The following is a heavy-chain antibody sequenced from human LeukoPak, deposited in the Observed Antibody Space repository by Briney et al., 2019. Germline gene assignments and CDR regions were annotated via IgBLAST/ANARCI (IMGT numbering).Heavy chain of an antibody. CDR3: ASRGYCSSTSCAIDAGYYYYYVDV. V-gene: IGHV1-46*01. CDR2: INPSGGST. CDR1: GYTFTSYY. J-gene: IGHJ6*03. D-gene: IGHD2-2*01. Sequence: GASVKVSCKASGYTFTSYYMHWVRQAPGQGLEWMGIINPSGGSTSYAQKFQGRVTMTRDMSTSTVYMELSSLRSEDTAVYYCASRGYCSSTSCAIDAGYYYYYVDVWGKGTTVTVSS.